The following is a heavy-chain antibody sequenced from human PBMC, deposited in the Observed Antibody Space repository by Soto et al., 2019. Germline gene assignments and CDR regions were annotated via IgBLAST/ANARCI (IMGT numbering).Heavy chain of an antibody. J-gene: IGHJ3*01. CDR3: ARIRATFTYGFDL. CDR1: GFSFSAYG. CDR2: LWYDGSGE. D-gene: IGHD3-10*01. Sequence: QVELVESGGGVVQPGRSLRLTCAASGFSFSAYGMHWVRQAPGRGLEWVAGLWYDGSGEDYADAVRGRVSIARDNSKNTVHLTLNSLRAEDTAVYYCARIRATFTYGFDLWGQGTILIVSA. V-gene: IGHV3-33*03.